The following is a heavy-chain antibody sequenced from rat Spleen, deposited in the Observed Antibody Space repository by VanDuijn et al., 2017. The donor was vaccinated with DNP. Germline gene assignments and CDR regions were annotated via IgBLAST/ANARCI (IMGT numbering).Heavy chain of an antibody. Sequence: EMQLVESGGGLVQPGRSLKLSCAASEFTFSDYDMAWVRQAPKKGLEWVATIRYDASDTYYRDSVKGRFTISRDNAKSTLYLQMDSLRSEDTATYYCATHDWTSWGQGVMVTVSS. CDR1: EFTFSDYD. J-gene: IGHJ2*01. V-gene: IGHV5-7*01. CDR2: IRYDASDT. CDR3: ATHDWTS.